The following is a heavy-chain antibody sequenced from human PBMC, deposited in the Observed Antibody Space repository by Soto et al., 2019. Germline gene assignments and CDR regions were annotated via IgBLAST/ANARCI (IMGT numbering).Heavy chain of an antibody. CDR2: VHHSGTT. J-gene: IGHJ6*02. Sequence: QVQLQQWGAGLLKPSETLSLTCAVNGGSFSGYYWNWIRQSAGKGLEWIGRVHHSGTTNYNPSLKSRLTISLDTSKNQFSLQLNSVTAADTAMYYCVRQKVFFDWSSHVTGPGGMDVWGQGTSVTVSS. D-gene: IGHD3-9*01. V-gene: IGHV4-34*01. CDR1: GGSFSGYY. CDR3: VRQKVFFDWSSHVTGPGGMDV.